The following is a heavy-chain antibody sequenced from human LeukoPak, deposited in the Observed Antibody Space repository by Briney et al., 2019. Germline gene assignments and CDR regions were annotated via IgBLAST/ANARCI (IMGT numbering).Heavy chain of an antibody. CDR2: IYYSGSI. Sequence: SETLSLTCTVSGGSVSSGTYYWSWIRQPPGKGLEWIGYIYYSGSIKYNPSLKSRVTMSVDTSKNQFSLKLSSVTAADTAIYYCARENPSGYYNRPIDYWGQGTLVTVSS. CDR1: GGSVSSGTYY. V-gene: IGHV4-61*01. CDR3: ARENPSGYYNRPIDY. D-gene: IGHD3-22*01. J-gene: IGHJ4*02.